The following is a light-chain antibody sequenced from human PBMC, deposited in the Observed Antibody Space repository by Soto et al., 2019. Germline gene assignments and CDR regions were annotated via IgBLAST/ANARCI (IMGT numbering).Light chain of an antibody. CDR2: KIS. CDR1: QGLVHGDGNTY. J-gene: IGKJ2*01. V-gene: IGKV2-24*01. CDR3: MQATQFPGT. Sequence: DIVMTQTPLSSPVTLGQPASISCRSSQGLVHGDGNTYLSWLQQRPGQPPRLLIYKISKRSSGVPDRFSGSGAGTDFTLKISKVEAEDVGVYYCMQATQFPGTFGQGTRLEIK.